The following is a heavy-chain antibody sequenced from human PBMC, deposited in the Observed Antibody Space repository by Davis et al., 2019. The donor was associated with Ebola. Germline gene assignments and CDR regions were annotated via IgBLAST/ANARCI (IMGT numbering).Heavy chain of an antibody. CDR3: AKGTYCGGDCYSLLDY. CDR1: GFTITSYA. V-gene: IGHV3-23*01. CDR2: ISGDGRST. Sequence: PGGSLRLSCAASGFTITSYAMSWVRQAPGKGLEWVSGISGDGRSTDYADSVKGRFTISRDISKNTVFLQMNSLGAEDTAVYYCAKGTYCGGDCYSLLDYWGQGTLVIVSS. J-gene: IGHJ4*02. D-gene: IGHD2-21*02.